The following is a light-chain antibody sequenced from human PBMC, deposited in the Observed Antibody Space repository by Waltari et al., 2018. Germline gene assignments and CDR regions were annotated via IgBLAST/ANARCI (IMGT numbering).Light chain of an antibody. V-gene: IGLV3-19*01. CDR2: GKN. CDR1: SLRSYY. J-gene: IGLJ3*02. CDR3: NSRDSSGNLRL. Sequence: SSDLTQDPAVSVALGQTVWITCQGDSLRSYYASRYQQEAGQAPVLVMFGKNNRPSGIPDRFSGSSSGNTASLTITGVQAEDESDYYCNSRDSSGNLRLFGGGTKLTVL.